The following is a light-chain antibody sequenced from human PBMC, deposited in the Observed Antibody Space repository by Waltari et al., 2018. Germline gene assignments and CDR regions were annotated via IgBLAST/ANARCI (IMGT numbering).Light chain of an antibody. Sequence: QAMVTQEPSLTVSPGGTGTPTCGSHNGGVTSGHLPFWNQQKPGQAPRTLIYDTTYKHSWTPARFSGSLLGGKAALTLSGAQPEDEAEYYCLLSYTDESCVFGPGTKVTVL. CDR1: NGGVTSGHL. J-gene: IGLJ1*01. CDR2: DTT. V-gene: IGLV7-46*01. CDR3: LLSYTDESCV.